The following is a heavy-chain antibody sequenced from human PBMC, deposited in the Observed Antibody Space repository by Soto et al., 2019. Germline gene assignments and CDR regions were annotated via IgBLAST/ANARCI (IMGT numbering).Heavy chain of an antibody. CDR1: GYTFTSYG. V-gene: IGHV1-18*01. Sequence: QVQLVQSGAEVKKPGASVKFSCKPSGYTFTSYGISWVRQAPGQGLEWMGWISAYNGNTNYAQERQGRVTMTTDTSTSTGYMELRSLRPDDAADYYCARDRTMVRGDIIIGGKEPHGYWGQGTLVTVSS. CDR3: ARDRTMVRGDIIIGGKEPHGY. J-gene: IGHJ4*02. CDR2: ISAYNGNT. D-gene: IGHD3-10*01.